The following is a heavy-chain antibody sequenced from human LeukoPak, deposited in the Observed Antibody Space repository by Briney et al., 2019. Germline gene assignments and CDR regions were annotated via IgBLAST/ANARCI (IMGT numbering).Heavy chain of an antibody. CDR1: GLTFRGSW. Sequence: PGGSLRLSCAVSGLTFRGSWMSWVRQPPGKGLEWVANIKEDGSETYCVDSVKGRFTISRDNAKNSLYLQMTSLRAEDTAVYYCVRGGWYTDYWGQGTLVTVSS. CDR3: VRGGWYTDY. V-gene: IGHV3-7*04. CDR2: IKEDGSET. J-gene: IGHJ4*02. D-gene: IGHD6-19*01.